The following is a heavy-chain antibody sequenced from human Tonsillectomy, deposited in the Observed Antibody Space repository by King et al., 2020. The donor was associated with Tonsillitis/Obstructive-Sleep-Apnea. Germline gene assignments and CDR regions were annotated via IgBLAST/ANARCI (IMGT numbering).Heavy chain of an antibody. CDR1: GYSFTTHW. CDR2: IYPADSDT. V-gene: IGHV5-51*03. CDR3: ARTFSRFYAMDV. J-gene: IGHJ6*02. D-gene: IGHD2/OR15-2a*01. Sequence: QLVQSGAEVKKAGESLKISCKGSGYSFTTHWIGWVRQMPGKGLEWMGIIYPADSDTRYSPSFQGQVTISVDRSITTAYLQWSSLKASDTAIYYCARTFSRFYAMDVWGQGTTVTVSS.